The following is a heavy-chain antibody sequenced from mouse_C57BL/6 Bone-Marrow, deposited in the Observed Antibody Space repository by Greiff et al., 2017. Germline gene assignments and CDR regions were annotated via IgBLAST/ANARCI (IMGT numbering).Heavy chain of an antibody. CDR1: GYSITSGYY. V-gene: IGHV3-6*01. D-gene: IGHD1-1*01. CDR3: ARDRKTTVVAHWYFDV. CDR2: ISYDGSN. Sequence: EVQLQESGPGLVKPSQSLSLTCSVTGYSITSGYYWNWIRQFPGNKLEWMGYISYDGSNNYNPSLKNRISITRDTSKNQFFLKLNSVTTEDTATYYCARDRKTTVVAHWYFDVWGTGTTVTVSS. J-gene: IGHJ1*03.